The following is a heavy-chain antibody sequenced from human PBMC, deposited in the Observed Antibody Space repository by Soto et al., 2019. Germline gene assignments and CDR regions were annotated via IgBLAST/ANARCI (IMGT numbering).Heavy chain of an antibody. CDR1: GYTFSNYG. CDR3: ARDRDWNLDY. D-gene: IGHD1-1*01. Sequence: QVQLVQSGAEVKKPGASVKVSCKASGYTFSNYGFSWLRQAPGQGLEWMGWIYIDDTKYAQNLQGRVTMTTDTSTSTVYMERRSLTADDTAVYYCARDRDWNLDYWGQGTLVTVSS. J-gene: IGHJ4*02. CDR2: IYIDDT. V-gene: IGHV1-18*01.